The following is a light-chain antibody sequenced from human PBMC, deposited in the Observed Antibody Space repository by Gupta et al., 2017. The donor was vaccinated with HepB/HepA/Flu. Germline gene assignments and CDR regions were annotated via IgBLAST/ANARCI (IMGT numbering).Light chain of an antibody. J-gene: IGKJ3*01. CDR2: LGS. CDR1: QGLLHSNGINY. Sequence: DIVMTQSPLSLPVTPGEPASISCRSSQGLLHSNGINYLDWYRQKPGQSPQLLIYLGSSRASGVPDRFSGSGSGTDFTLKISRVEAEDVGVYYCKQALQTPFTFGHGTKVDIK. CDR3: KQALQTPFT. V-gene: IGKV2-28*01.